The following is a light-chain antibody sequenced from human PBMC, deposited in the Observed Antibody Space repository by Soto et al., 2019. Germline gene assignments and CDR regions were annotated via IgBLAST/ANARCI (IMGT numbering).Light chain of an antibody. V-gene: IGLV2-11*01. CDR1: SSDVGGYNY. Sequence: CVLTQPRPVSGSPGQSVTLSCTGTSSDVGGYNYVSWYQQHSGKAPKLMIYDVTKRPSGVPDRFSGSKSVNTASLTISGLQAEDEADYYCCSYAGSYTYVFGTGTKVTVL. J-gene: IGLJ1*01. CDR2: DVT. CDR3: CSYAGSYTYV.